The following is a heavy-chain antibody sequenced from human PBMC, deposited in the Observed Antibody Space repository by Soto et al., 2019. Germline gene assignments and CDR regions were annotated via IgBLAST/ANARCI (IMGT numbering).Heavy chain of an antibody. J-gene: IGHJ4*02. CDR2: INPNSGGT. V-gene: IGHV1-2*02. D-gene: IGHD6-25*01. CDR3: ARHLAAGDS. CDR1: GYTFTGYY. Sequence: ASVKVSCKASGYTFTGYYMHWVRQAPGQGLEWMGWINPNSGGTNYAQKFQGKVTVTFDTSTSTVFMELNSLRYEDTAVYYCARHLAAGDSWGQGTLVTVSS.